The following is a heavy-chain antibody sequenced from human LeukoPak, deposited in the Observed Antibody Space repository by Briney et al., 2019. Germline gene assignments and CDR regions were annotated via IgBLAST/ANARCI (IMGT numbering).Heavy chain of an antibody. Sequence: SETLSLTYAVYGGSFSGYYWSWIRQPQGKGLEWIGEINYSGSTNYNPSLKSRVTISVDTSKNQFSLKLSSVTAADTAVYYCARAYDYVWGSYRSSYYMHVWGKGTTVTVSS. V-gene: IGHV4-34*01. J-gene: IGHJ6*03. CDR1: GGSFSGYY. CDR3: ARAYDYVWGSYRSSYYMHV. CDR2: INYSGST. D-gene: IGHD3-16*02.